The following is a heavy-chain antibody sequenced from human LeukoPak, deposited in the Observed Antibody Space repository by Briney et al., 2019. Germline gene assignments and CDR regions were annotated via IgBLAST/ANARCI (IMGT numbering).Heavy chain of an antibody. Sequence: ASVKVSCKASGYTFTSYGISWVRQAPGQGLEWMGWISAYNGNTNYTQKLQGRVTMTTDTSTSTAYMELRSLRSDDTAVYYCARVLLWFGELLPNGMDVWGKGTTVTVSS. J-gene: IGHJ6*04. CDR3: ARVLLWFGELLPNGMDV. CDR1: GYTFTSYG. V-gene: IGHV1-18*04. CDR2: ISAYNGNT. D-gene: IGHD3-10*01.